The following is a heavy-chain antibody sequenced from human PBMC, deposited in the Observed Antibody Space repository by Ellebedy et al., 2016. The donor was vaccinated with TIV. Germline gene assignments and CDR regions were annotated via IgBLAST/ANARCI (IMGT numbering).Heavy chain of an antibody. Sequence: PGGSLRLSCAASGFTFSSYWMSWVRQAPGKGLEWVANIKQDGSEKDYVDSVKGRVSISRDNAKKSLYLQMNSLRAEDTAVYFWAREGAGGFDYWGQGTLVTVSS. J-gene: IGHJ4*02. CDR2: IKQDGSEK. V-gene: IGHV3-7*03. D-gene: IGHD3-10*01. CDR3: AREGAGGFDY. CDR1: GFTFSSYW.